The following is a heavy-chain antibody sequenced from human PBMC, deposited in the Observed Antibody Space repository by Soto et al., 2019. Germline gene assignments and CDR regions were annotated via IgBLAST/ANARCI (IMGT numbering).Heavy chain of an antibody. V-gene: IGHV1-18*01. Sequence: ASVKVSCKASGYTFTSYGISWVRQAPGQGLEWMGWISAYNGNTNYAQKLQGRVTMTTDTSTSTAYMELRSLRSDDTAVFYCARGDYDFWSGIGGMDVWGQGTTVTVS. D-gene: IGHD3-3*01. CDR2: ISAYNGNT. J-gene: IGHJ6*02. CDR1: GYTFTSYG. CDR3: ARGDYDFWSGIGGMDV.